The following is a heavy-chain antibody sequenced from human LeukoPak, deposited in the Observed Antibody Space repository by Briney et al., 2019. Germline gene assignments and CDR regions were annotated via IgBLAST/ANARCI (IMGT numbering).Heavy chain of an antibody. D-gene: IGHD2-15*01. CDR2: ISSSSSYI. CDR1: GFTFSSYS. V-gene: IGHV3-21*01. CDR3: ARLYVLSYCSGGSCYGGRVYYYYYYMDV. Sequence: GGSLRLSCAASGFTFSSYSMNWVRQAPGKGLEWVSSISSSSSYIYYADSVKGRFTISRDNAKNSLYLQMNSLRAEDTAVYYCARLYVLSYCSGGSCYGGRVYYYYYYMDVWGKGTTVTVSS. J-gene: IGHJ6*03.